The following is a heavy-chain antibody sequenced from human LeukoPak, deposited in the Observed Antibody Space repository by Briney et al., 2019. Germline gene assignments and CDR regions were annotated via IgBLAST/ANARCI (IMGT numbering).Heavy chain of an antibody. Sequence: GASVKVSCTASGYTFTGYYMHWVRQAPGQGLEWMGWINPNSGGTNYAQKFQGRVTMTRDTSISTAYMELSRLRSDDTAMYYCKTXXSSSLTFDYWGQGTLITVSS. D-gene: IGHD6-6*01. J-gene: IGHJ4*02. CDR2: INPNSGGT. CDR3: KTXXSSSLTFDY. CDR1: GYTFTGYY. V-gene: IGHV1-2*02.